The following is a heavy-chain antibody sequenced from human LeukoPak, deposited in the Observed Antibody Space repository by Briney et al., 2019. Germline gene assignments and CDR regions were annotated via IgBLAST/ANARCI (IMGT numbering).Heavy chain of an antibody. CDR3: AHMDWNDVEGYYFDY. CDR1: GFSLSTSGVG. J-gene: IGHJ4*02. Sequence: SGPTLVNPTQTLTLTCTFSGFSLSTSGVGVGWIRQPPGKALEWLALIYLNDDKRYSPSLKSRLTITKDTSKNQVVLTMTNMDPVDTATYYCAHMDWNDVEGYYFDYWGQGTLVTVSS. D-gene: IGHD1-1*01. V-gene: IGHV2-5*01. CDR2: IYLNDDK.